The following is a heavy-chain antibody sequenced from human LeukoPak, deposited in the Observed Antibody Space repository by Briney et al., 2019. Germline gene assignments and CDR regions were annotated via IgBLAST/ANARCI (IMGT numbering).Heavy chain of an antibody. CDR2: IYYSGST. CDR1: GGSISSYY. CDR3: VRGYGYNPYYFDY. V-gene: IGHV4-59*01. D-gene: IGHD5-24*01. Sequence: PSETLSLTCTVSGGSISSYYWSWIRQPPGKGLEWIGYIYYSGSTNYNPSLKSRVTISVDTSKDQFSLKLSSVTAADTAVYYCVRGYGYNPYYFDYWGQGTLVTVSS. J-gene: IGHJ4*02.